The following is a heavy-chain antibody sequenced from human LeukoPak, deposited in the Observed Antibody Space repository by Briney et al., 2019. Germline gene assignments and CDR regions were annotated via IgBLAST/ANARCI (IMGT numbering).Heavy chain of an antibody. D-gene: IGHD6-13*01. J-gene: IGHJ4*02. V-gene: IGHV4-4*07. CDR2: IYTRGST. CDR1: GDSISNFY. Sequence: PSETLSLTCTVSGDSISNFYWSWIRQPAGNGLEWIGRIYTRGSTNYNPSLMSRDTMSVDTSKNQFSLKLSSVTAADTAVYYCARDVVAAPGTWDYWGQGTLVTVSS. CDR3: ARDVVAAPGTWDY.